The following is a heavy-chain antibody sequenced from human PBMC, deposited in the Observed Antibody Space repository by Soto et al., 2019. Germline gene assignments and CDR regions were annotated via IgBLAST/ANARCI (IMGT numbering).Heavy chain of an antibody. CDR2: INLSGGST. V-gene: IGHV1-46*03. CDR3: ARVRGLTHNWFDP. Sequence: ASVKVSCKASGYTFTSYYMHWVRQAPGQGLEWMGIINLSGGSTSYAQKFQGRVTMTRDTSTSTVYMELSSLGSEDTAVYYCARVRGLTHNWFDPWGQGTLVTVSS. D-gene: IGHD3-9*01. CDR1: GYTFTSYY. J-gene: IGHJ5*02.